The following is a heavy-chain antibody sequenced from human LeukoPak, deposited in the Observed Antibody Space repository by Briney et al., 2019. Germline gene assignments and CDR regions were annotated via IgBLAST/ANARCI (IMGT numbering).Heavy chain of an antibody. J-gene: IGHJ3*02. CDR2: IYYSGST. CDR3: VSAASWQWLNKRAFDI. Sequence: PSETLSLTCTVSGGSISSYYWGWIRQPPGKGLEWVGSIYYSGSTHYNPSLKSRVTISVDTSKNQFSLKLSSVTAADTAVYYCVSAASWQWLNKRAFDIWGQGTMVTVSS. D-gene: IGHD3-22*01. V-gene: IGHV4-39*01. CDR1: GGSISSYY.